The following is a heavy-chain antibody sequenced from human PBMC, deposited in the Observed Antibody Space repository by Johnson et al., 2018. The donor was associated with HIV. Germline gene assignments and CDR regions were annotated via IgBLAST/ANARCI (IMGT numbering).Heavy chain of an antibody. Sequence: VQLVESGGGVVRPGGSLRLSCAASGFTVSSNYMSWVRQAPGKGLEWVSVIYRGGSTYYADSVKGRFTISRDNSQNTLYLQMNSLRAEDTAVYYCARDRGSSWPYDAFDIWGQGTMVTVSS. CDR1: GFTVSSNY. CDR3: ARDRGSSWPYDAFDI. CDR2: IYRGGST. D-gene: IGHD6-13*01. V-gene: IGHV3-66*02. J-gene: IGHJ3*02.